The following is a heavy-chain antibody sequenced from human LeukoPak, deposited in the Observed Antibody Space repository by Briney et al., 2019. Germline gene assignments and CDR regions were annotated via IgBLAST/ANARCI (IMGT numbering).Heavy chain of an antibody. V-gene: IGHV3-66*01. CDR1: GFTVSSNY. Sequence: GGSLRLSCAASGFTVSSNYMSWVRQAPGKGLEWVSIIYSGDSTSYADSVKGRFTVSRDNSKNTLYLQMNNLRAEDTAVYYCARAHNFLTGYPPNDAFDIWGQGTMVTVSS. CDR2: IYSGDST. J-gene: IGHJ3*02. CDR3: ARAHNFLTGYPPNDAFDI. D-gene: IGHD3/OR15-3a*01.